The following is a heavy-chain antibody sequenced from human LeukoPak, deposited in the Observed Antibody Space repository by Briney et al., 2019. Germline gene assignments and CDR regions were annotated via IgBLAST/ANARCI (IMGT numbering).Heavy chain of an antibody. CDR2: INPNSGGT. Sequence: ASVKLSCKASGYTFTGYYMHWVRQAPGQGLEWMGWINPNSGGTNYAQTFQGRVTMTRDTSISTAYMELSRLRSDDTAVYYCARPEGTGYSQDYWGQGTLVTVSS. V-gene: IGHV1-2*02. CDR1: GYTFTGYY. CDR3: ARPEGTGYSQDY. D-gene: IGHD3-9*01. J-gene: IGHJ4*02.